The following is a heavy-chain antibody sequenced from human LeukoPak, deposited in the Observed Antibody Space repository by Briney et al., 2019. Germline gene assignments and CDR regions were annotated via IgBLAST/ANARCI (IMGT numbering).Heavy chain of an antibody. V-gene: IGHV3-23*01. CDR3: AKDRDNWKDFDS. D-gene: IGHD1-1*01. CDR2: INGRGDRT. Sequence: GGSLRLSCAASGFTFRDYAMSWVRQAPGKGLECVSIINGRGDRTYYADSVKGRFTISRDNPKNMLYLQMNSLRAEDTAVYYCAKDRDNWKDFDSWGQGTLVTVSS. CDR1: GFTFRDYA. J-gene: IGHJ4*02.